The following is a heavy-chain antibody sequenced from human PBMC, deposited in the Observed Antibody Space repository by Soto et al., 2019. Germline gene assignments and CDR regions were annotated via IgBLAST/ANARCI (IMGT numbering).Heavy chain of an antibody. D-gene: IGHD2-15*01. Sequence: ASVKVSCKASGYTFTSYGISWVRQAPGQGLEWMGWISAYNGNTNYAQKLQGRVTMTTDTSTSTAYMELRSLRSDDTAVYYCARDALVLQWSRDVPDWFDSWGQGTLVTVSS. V-gene: IGHV1-18*04. CDR3: ARDALVLQWSRDVPDWFDS. CDR1: GYTFTSYG. CDR2: ISAYNGNT. J-gene: IGHJ5*01.